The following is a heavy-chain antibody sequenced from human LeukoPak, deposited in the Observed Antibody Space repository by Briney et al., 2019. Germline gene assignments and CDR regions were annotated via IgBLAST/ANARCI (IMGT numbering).Heavy chain of an antibody. Sequence: PGGSLRLSCAASGFTFTNYAMNWVRQAPGKGLEWVSTLSPSGADTYYADSVKGRFTISRDSSKNTLYLQMNSLRAEDTAVYYCARRAYNWGAFDIWGQGTLVTVSS. CDR2: LSPSGADT. D-gene: IGHD5-24*01. CDR3: ARRAYNWGAFDI. V-gene: IGHV3-23*01. J-gene: IGHJ3*02. CDR1: GFTFTNYA.